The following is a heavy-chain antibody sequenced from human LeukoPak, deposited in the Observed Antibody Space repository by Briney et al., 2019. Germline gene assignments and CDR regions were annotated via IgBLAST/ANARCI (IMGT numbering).Heavy chain of an antibody. CDR1: GGSISSGTYY. D-gene: IGHD7-27*01. V-gene: IGHV4-61*02. CDR2: FYTSGST. J-gene: IGHJ4*02. CDR3: ARGPYAWGYIDY. Sequence: SETLSLTCTVSGGSISSGTYYWSWIRQPAGKGLEWIGRFYTSGSTSYNPSLKSRVTISVDTSKNQFSLKLSSVTAADTAVYYCARGPYAWGYIDYWGQGILVTVSS.